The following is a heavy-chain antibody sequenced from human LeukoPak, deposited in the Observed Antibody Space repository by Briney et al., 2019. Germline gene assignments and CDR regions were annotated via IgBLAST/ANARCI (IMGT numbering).Heavy chain of an antibody. J-gene: IGHJ6*04. Sequence: GGSLRRSCAASGFTFSSYEMNWVRQAPGKGLEWVSYISSSGSTIYYADSVKGRFTISRDNAKNSLYLQMNSLSAEDTAVYYCAELGITMIGGVWGKGTTVTISS. D-gene: IGHD3-10*02. CDR3: AELGITMIGGV. CDR1: GFTFSSYE. CDR2: ISSSGSTI. V-gene: IGHV3-48*03.